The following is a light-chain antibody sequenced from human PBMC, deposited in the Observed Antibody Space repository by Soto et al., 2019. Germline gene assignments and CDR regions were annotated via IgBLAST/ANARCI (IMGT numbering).Light chain of an antibody. CDR3: RSYTRSSTLV. Sequence: QSALTQPASVSGSPGQSITISCTGTSSDVGGYNSVAWYKQHPGKAPKLMIYDVTNRPSGVSNRFSGSKSGNTASLTISGLQAEDEADYYCRSYTRSSTLVFGGGTKLTVL. CDR1: SSDVGGYNS. V-gene: IGLV2-14*01. CDR2: DVT. J-gene: IGLJ2*01.